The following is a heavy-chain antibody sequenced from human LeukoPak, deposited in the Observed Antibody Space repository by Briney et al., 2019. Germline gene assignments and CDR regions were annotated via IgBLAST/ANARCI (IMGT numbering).Heavy chain of an antibody. CDR2: ISGSGGST. V-gene: IGHV3-23*01. D-gene: IGHD3-16*02. CDR1: GFTFSSYA. CDR3: AKVPPKYDYVWGSYRPFMYYFDY. Sequence: GGSLRLSCAASGFTFSSYAMSWVRQAPGKGLEWVSAISGSGGSTYYADSVKGRSTISRDNSKNTLYLQMNSLRAEDTAVYYCAKVPPKYDYVWGSYRPFMYYFDYWGQGTLVTVSS. J-gene: IGHJ4*02.